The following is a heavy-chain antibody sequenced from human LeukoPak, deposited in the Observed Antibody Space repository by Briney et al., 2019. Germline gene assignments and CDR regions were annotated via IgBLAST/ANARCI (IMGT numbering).Heavy chain of an antibody. J-gene: IGHJ4*02. CDR3: AKASGTYYAPFDY. Sequence: PGGSLRLSCAASGFTFSTYAMSWVRQAPGKGLECVSGIIGGGSTYYAGSVKGRFTISRDNSKNTLCLQMNSLRAEDTAVYYCAKASGTYYAPFDYWGQGTLVTVSS. V-gene: IGHV3-23*01. D-gene: IGHD1-26*01. CDR2: IIGGGST. CDR1: GFTFSTYA.